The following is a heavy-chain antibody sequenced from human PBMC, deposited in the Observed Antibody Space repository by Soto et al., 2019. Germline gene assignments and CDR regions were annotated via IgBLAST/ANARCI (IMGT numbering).Heavy chain of an antibody. D-gene: IGHD3-16*01. Sequence: QVQLVQSGAEVKKPGASVKVSCKASGYTFTSYGISWVRQAPGQGLEWMGWINPYNGNTNNVQKLQDRVNMTTDTSTNTAHMERRSLRSDATPVYYCARDWFGIDYWGQGTLVTVSS. CDR3: ARDWFGIDY. CDR1: GYTFTSYG. J-gene: IGHJ4*02. V-gene: IGHV1-18*01. CDR2: INPYNGNT.